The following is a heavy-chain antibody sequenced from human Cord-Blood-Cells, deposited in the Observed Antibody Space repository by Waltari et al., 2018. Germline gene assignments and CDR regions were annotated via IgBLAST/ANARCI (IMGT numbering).Heavy chain of an antibody. V-gene: IGHV3-23*01. CDR3: AKDHEYYDILTGYYPLDAFDI. CDR2: ISGSGGST. D-gene: IGHD3-9*01. Sequence: EVQLLESGGGLVQPGGSLRLSCAASGFTFSSYAMSWVRQAPGKGREWVSAISGSGGSTYYADSVKGRFTISRDKSKNTLYLQMNSLRAEDTAVYYCAKDHEYYDILTGYYPLDAFDIWGQGTMVTVSS. CDR1: GFTFSSYA. J-gene: IGHJ3*02.